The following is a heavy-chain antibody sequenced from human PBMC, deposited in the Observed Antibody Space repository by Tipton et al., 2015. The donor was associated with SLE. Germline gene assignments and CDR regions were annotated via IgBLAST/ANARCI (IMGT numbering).Heavy chain of an antibody. V-gene: IGHV4-4*07. J-gene: IGHJ6*02. CDR2: IYTSVTT. D-gene: IGHD5/OR15-5a*01. CDR3: ASVHPCQGAGV. Sequence: TLSLTCTVSGDTISDHYWRWIRQPAGKGLEWIGHIYTSVTTNYIPSLKSRVNISMDTSKNQFSLSLTSVTAADTALYYCASVHPCQGAGVWGQGTTVTVPS. CDR1: GDTISDHY.